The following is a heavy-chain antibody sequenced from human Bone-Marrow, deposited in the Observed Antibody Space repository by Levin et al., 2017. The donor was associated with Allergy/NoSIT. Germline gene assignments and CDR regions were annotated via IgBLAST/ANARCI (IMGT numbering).Heavy chain of an antibody. CDR3: ATMSWPSYYYALDV. J-gene: IGHJ6*02. D-gene: IGHD5/OR15-5a*01. CDR1: GLTVGNAY. Sequence: GGSLRLSCAASGLTVGNAYMSWVRQAPGKGLEWVSVIYSGGNTYYSDSVEGRFTISRDSSRNTLYLQMNSLRAEDAAVYFCATMSWPSYYYALDVWGQGTTVTVSS. V-gene: IGHV3-53*01. CDR2: IYSGGNT.